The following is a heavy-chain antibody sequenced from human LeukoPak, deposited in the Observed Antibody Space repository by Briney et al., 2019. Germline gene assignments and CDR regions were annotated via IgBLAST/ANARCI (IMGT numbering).Heavy chain of an antibody. J-gene: IGHJ6*02. CDR2: ICGGSDMI. Sequence: PGGALRLSCASSGFTLISYTMAWVRQSPESGLEWVSIICGGSDMIHYVGSVKGRLTISRDNSKNTLFLQMNSLRDEERAVYYCAKEAVTGTRYRMDVWGQGTKVTVSS. CDR1: GFTLISYT. CDR3: AKEAVTGTRYRMDV. D-gene: IGHD4-11*01. V-gene: IGHV3-23*01.